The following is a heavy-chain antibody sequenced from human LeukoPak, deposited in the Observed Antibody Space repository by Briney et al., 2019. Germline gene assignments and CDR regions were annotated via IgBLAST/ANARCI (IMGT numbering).Heavy chain of an antibody. D-gene: IGHD3-22*01. CDR3: TRDVDYYDSSGYYPADI. V-gene: IGHV3-49*03. Sequence: GGSLRLSCSASGFTFGDYAMSWFRQAPGKGLEWVGFIRSKAYGGTTEYAASVKGRFTISRDDSKSIAYLQMNSLKTEDTAVYYCTRDVDYYDSSGYYPADIWGQGTMVTVSS. CDR1: GFTFGDYA. J-gene: IGHJ3*02. CDR2: IRSKAYGGTT.